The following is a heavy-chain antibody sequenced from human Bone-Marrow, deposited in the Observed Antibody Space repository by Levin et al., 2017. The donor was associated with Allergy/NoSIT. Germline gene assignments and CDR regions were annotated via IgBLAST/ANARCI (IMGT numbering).Heavy chain of an antibody. J-gene: IGHJ4*02. CDR1: GFTFSSYG. CDR2: ILHDASNR. V-gene: IGHV3-30*03. CDR3: AREILVTGPFDY. D-gene: IGHD3-22*01. Sequence: LSLTCAASGFTFSSYGMHWVRQAPGKGLEWVAVILHDASNRYYADSVKGRFTISRDNSRNTVDLQMNSLKTEDTAIYYCAREILVTGPFDYWGQGALVTVSP.